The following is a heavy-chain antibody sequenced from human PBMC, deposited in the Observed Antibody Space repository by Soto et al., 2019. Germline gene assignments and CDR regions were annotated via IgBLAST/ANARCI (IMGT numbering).Heavy chain of an antibody. CDR1: GFTFSSYA. V-gene: IGHV3-64*01. CDR3: ARNPQGAIDH. D-gene: IGHD3-16*01. CDR2: ISSNGGST. Sequence: EVQLVESGGGLVQPGGSLRLSCAASGFTFSSYAMHWVRQAPGKGLEYVSAISSNGGSTYYANSVKGRFTISRDNSKNTLYLQMGSLRAEDMAVYYCARNPQGAIDHWGQGTLVTVSS. J-gene: IGHJ4*02.